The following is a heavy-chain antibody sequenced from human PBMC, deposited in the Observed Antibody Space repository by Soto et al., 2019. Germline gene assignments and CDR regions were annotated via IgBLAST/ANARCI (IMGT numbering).Heavy chain of an antibody. D-gene: IGHD2-15*01. J-gene: IGHJ4*02. Sequence: PSETLSLTCTVSGGSISSSSYYWGWIRQPPGKGLEWIGSIYYSGSTYYNPSLKSRVTISVDTSKNQFSLKLSSVTAADTAVYYCARRVGGPARPFDYWGQGTLVTVSS. CDR2: IYYSGST. CDR1: GGSISSSSYY. CDR3: ARRVGGPARPFDY. V-gene: IGHV4-39*01.